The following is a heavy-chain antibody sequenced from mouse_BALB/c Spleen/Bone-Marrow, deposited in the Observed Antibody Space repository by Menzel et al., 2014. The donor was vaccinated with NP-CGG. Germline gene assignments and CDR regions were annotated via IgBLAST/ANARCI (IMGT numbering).Heavy chain of an antibody. Sequence: DVKLVESGGGLVKSGGSLKLSCAASGFTFNSYGMSWVRQTPEKRLEWVATISGGGSYTLYPDSVKGRFTISRDNAKNNLYLQLSSLRSEDTALYYCARHAYYDQTEVSFVYWGQGTLVTVSA. V-gene: IGHV5-9-2*01. CDR2: ISGGGSYT. D-gene: IGHD2-4*01. CDR3: ARHAYYDQTEVSFVY. CDR1: GFTFNSYG. J-gene: IGHJ3*01.